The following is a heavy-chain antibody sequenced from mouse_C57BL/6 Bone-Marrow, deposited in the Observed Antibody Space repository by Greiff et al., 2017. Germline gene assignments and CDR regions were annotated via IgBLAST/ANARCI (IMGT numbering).Heavy chain of an antibody. Sequence: QVQLQQSGAELARPGASVKLSCKVSGYTFTSYGLSWVKQRTGQGLEWIGEIYPRSGNTYYNEKFKGQATLTADNSSSTAYMELRNLTSDDSAVYFCARGGYREYFDVWGTGTTVTVSS. V-gene: IGHV1-81*01. CDR1: GYTFTSYG. D-gene: IGHD3-1*01. CDR3: ARGGYREYFDV. J-gene: IGHJ1*03. CDR2: IYPRSGNT.